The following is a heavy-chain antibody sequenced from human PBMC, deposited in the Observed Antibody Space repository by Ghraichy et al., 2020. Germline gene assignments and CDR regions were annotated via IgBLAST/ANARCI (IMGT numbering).Heavy chain of an antibody. D-gene: IGHD3-22*01. J-gene: IGHJ5*02. Sequence: SETLSLTCTVSGGSVSSGSYYWSWIRQPPGKGLEWIGYIYYSGSTNYNPCLKSRVTISVDTSKNQFSLKLSSVTAADTAVYYCARIPRDYYYDSSGYGETRFDPWGQGTLVTVSS. CDR1: GGSVSSGSYY. CDR3: ARIPRDYYYDSSGYGETRFDP. CDR2: IYYSGST. V-gene: IGHV4-61*01.